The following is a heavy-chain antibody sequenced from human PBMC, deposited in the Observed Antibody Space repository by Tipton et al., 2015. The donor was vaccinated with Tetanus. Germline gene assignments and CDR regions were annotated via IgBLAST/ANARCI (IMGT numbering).Heavy chain of an antibody. CDR2: ISSSSRYI. J-gene: IGHJ5*02. CDR3: ARGMSFDP. V-gene: IGHV3-21*01. CDR1: GFTLSRYT. Sequence: SLRLSCAASGFTLSRYTLNWVRQAPGKGLEWVSSISSSSRYIYYADSVKGRFTISRDNAKNSLYLQMNSLRVDDTAVYYCARGMSFDPWGQGNLVTVSS.